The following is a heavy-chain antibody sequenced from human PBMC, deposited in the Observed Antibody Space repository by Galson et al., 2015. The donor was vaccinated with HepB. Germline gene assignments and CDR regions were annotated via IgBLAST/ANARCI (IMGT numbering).Heavy chain of an antibody. CDR2: MNPNSGNT. Sequence: SVKVSCKASGYTFTSYDINWVRQATGQGLEWMGWMNPNSGNTGYAQKFQGRVTMTRNASISTAYMELTSLRSEDTALYYCARDSGPFSASWPSYTQYALDVWGQGTTVTVSS. CDR3: ARDSGPFSASWPSYTQYALDV. J-gene: IGHJ6*02. CDR1: GYTFTSYD. V-gene: IGHV1-8*01. D-gene: IGHD2-2*01.